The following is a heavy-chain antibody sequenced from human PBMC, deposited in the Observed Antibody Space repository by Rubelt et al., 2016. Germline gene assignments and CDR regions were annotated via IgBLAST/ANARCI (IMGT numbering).Heavy chain of an antibody. CDR3: ATDNRYSSSWYWFDP. Sequence: GKGLEWMGGFDPEDGETIYAQKFQGRVTMTEDTSTDTAYMELSSLRSEDTAVYYCATDNRYSSSWYWFDPWGQGTLVTVSS. D-gene: IGHD6-13*01. V-gene: IGHV1-24*01. J-gene: IGHJ5*02. CDR2: FDPEDGET.